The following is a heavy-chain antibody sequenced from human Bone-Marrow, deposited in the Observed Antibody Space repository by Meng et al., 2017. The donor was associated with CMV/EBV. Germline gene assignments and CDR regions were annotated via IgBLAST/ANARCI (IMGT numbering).Heavy chain of an antibody. Sequence: SMNWVRQAPGKGLEWVSSISSSSSYIYYADSVKGRFTISRDNAKNSLYLQMNSLRAEDTAVYYCARDLFQSYCSGGSCYAGSGWFDPWGQGTLVTVSS. CDR1: S. CDR3: ARDLFQSYCSGGSCYAGSGWFDP. J-gene: IGHJ5*02. V-gene: IGHV3-21*01. CDR2: ISSSSSYI. D-gene: IGHD2-15*01.